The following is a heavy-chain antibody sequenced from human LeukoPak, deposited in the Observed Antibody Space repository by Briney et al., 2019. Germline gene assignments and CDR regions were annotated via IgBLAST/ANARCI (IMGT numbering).Heavy chain of an antibody. V-gene: IGHV4-34*01. Sequence: SETLSLTCAVYGGSFSGYYWSWIRQPPGKGLEWIGEISHSGSTNYNPSLKSRVTISVDTSKNQFSLKLSSVTAADTAVYYCAAQYSGYVRLDYWGQGTLITVSS. CDR1: GGSFSGYY. J-gene: IGHJ4*02. CDR3: AAQYSGYVRLDY. D-gene: IGHD5-12*01. CDR2: ISHSGST.